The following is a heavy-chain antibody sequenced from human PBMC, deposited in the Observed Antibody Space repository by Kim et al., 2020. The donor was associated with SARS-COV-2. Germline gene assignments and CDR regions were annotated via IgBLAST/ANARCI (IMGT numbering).Heavy chain of an antibody. V-gene: IGHV1-18*01. J-gene: IGHJ5*02. CDR1: GYTFTSYG. CDR2: ISAYNGNT. CDR3: ARVPYGDYVWAQGHRFDP. Sequence: ASVKVSCKASGYTFTSYGISWVRQAPGQGLEWMGWISAYNGNTNYAQKLQGRVTMTTDTSTSTAYMELRSLRSDDTAVYYCARVPYGDYVWAQGHRFDPWGEGTLVTGSS. D-gene: IGHD4-17*01.